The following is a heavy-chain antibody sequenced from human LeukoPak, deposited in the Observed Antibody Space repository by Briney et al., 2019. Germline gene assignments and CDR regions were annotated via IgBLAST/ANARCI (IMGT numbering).Heavy chain of an antibody. Sequence: GASVKVSCKASGYTFTSYYMHWVRQAPGQGLEWMGIINPSGGSTSYAQKFQGRVTMTRDTSTSTVYMELSSLRSEDTAVYYCARDAEHCSGSDCPRWFDPWGQGTLVTVSS. V-gene: IGHV1-46*01. CDR2: INPSGGST. J-gene: IGHJ5*02. D-gene: IGHD2-15*01. CDR1: GYTFTSYY. CDR3: ARDAEHCSGSDCPRWFDP.